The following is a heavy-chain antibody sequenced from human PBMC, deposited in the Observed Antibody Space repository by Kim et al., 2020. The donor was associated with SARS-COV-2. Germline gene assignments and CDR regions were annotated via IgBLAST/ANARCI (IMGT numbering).Heavy chain of an antibody. CDR2: N. V-gene: IGHV3-7*01. J-gene: IGHJ3*02. CDR3: ARDGYNIDAFDI. D-gene: IGHD5-12*01. Sequence: NYYVDSVEGRFTVSRDNGENSLYLQMNSLRAEDTAVYYCARDGYNIDAFDIWGQGTMVTVSS.